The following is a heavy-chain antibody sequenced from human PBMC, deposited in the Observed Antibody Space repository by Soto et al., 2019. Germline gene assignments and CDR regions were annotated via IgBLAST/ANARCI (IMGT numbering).Heavy chain of an antibody. V-gene: IGHV4-59*13. D-gene: IGHD4-17*01. Sequence: QVPLQESGPGLVKPSETLSLTCTVSGGSISSYYWSWIRQPPGKGLEWIGYIFYSGSTNYNPSLKSRGTISVDTSKNQFSLKLSSVTAADTAVYYCARRYGSAFDIWGHGTMVTVSS. CDR3: ARRYGSAFDI. J-gene: IGHJ3*02. CDR1: GGSISSYY. CDR2: IFYSGST.